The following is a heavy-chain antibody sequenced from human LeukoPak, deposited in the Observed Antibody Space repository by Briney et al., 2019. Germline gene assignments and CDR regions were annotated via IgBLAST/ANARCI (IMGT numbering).Heavy chain of an antibody. CDR2: ISSSGSTI. V-gene: IGHV3-48*04. Sequence: GGSLRLSCAASGFSFTTYWMSWVRQAPGKGLEWVSYISSSGSTIYYADSVKGRFTISRDNAKNSLYLQMNSLGAEDTAVYYCAELGITMIGGVWGKGTTVTISS. CDR1: GFSFTTYW. D-gene: IGHD3-10*02. CDR3: AELGITMIGGV. J-gene: IGHJ6*04.